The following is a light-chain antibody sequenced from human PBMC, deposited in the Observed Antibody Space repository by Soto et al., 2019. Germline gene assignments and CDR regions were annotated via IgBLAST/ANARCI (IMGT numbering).Light chain of an antibody. CDR3: SSYTSSSTVI. V-gene: IGLV2-14*03. Sequence: QSALTQPASISGSPGQSITISCTGTSSDVGGYNYVSWDQQYPGKAPKLMIYDVDNRPSGVSNRFSGSKSGKTASLTISGLQAEDEADYYCSSYTSSSTVIFGGGTKLTVL. CDR1: SSDVGGYNY. J-gene: IGLJ2*01. CDR2: DVD.